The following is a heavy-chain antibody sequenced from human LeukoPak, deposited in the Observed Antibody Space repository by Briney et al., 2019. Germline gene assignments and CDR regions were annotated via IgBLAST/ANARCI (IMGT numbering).Heavy chain of an antibody. D-gene: IGHD2-2*01. Sequence: PSETLSLTCTVSGYSIGSGYYWGWIRQPPGKGLEWIGSIYHSGSTYYNPSLKSRVTISVDTSKNQFSLKLSSVTAADTAVYYCARIWVGYCSSTSCSPTYWYFDLWGRGTLVTVSS. J-gene: IGHJ2*01. CDR3: ARIWVGYCSSTSCSPTYWYFDL. V-gene: IGHV4-38-2*02. CDR2: IYHSGST. CDR1: GYSIGSGYY.